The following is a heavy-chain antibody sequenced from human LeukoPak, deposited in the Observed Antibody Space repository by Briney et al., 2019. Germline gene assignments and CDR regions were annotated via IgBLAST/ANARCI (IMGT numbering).Heavy chain of an antibody. CDR2: IYPGDSDT. CDR1: GYRFTNYW. J-gene: IGHJ4*02. CDR3: VLAGSGSYYFDY. Sequence: GESLNISCKGFGYRFTNYWIGWVRQMPGKGLEWMGIIYPGDSDTRYSPSFQGQVTISADKSINTACLQWSSLKASDTAMYYCVLAGSGSYYFDYWGQGILVTVSS. D-gene: IGHD3-10*01. V-gene: IGHV5-51*01.